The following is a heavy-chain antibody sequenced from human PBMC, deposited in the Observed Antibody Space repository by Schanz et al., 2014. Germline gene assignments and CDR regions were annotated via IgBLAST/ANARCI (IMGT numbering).Heavy chain of an antibody. CDR2: INPDGSGK. CDR1: GFNFGDYY. D-gene: IGHD2-15*01. CDR3: ATENWWTVEK. Sequence: DVQLVESGGGLVQSGGSLRLSCAASGFNFGDYYMTWVRQAPGKGLESVAKINPDGSGKYYVVSVEGRFTISRDNAKKPLCLHMNSLTAEETAVYDCATENWWTVEKGGQGTLVTVSS. J-gene: IGHJ4*02. V-gene: IGHV3-7*01.